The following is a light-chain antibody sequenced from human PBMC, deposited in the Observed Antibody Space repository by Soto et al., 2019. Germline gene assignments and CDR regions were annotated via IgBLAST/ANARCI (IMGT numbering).Light chain of an antibody. J-gene: IGLJ1*01. CDR1: SSDVGGYNY. CDR2: EVS. Sequence: QSVLTQPPSASGSPGQSVTISCTGTSSDVGGYNYVSWYQQHPGKAPKLIIYEVSKRPSGVPDRFSGSKSGNTASLTVSGLQAEDEADYYCSSYEGSNNPYVFGTGTKVTVL. V-gene: IGLV2-8*01. CDR3: SSYEGSNNPYV.